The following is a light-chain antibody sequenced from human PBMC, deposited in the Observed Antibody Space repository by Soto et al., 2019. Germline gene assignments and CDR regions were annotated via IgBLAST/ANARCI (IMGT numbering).Light chain of an antibody. Sequence: EIVLTQSPATLSLSPGERATLSCRASQSVSSYLAWYQQKPGQAPRLLIYDASNRATGIPARFSGSGSGTDVTLTIRSLEPEDFSVYYCQQRINWPPSITFRQGTRLEIK. CDR3: QQRINWPPSIT. CDR2: DAS. J-gene: IGKJ5*01. CDR1: QSVSSY. V-gene: IGKV3-11*01.